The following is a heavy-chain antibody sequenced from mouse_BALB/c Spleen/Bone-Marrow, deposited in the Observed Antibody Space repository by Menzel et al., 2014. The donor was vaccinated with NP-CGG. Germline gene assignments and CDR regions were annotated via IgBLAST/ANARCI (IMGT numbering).Heavy chain of an antibody. J-gene: IGHJ4*01. CDR3: ARVTSSAVGAMDY. Sequence: VKLAESGPGLVAPSQSLSITCTVSGFSLTNYGVHWVRQPPGKGLEWLGVIWAGGSTNYNSALMSRLSISKDNSKSQVFLKMNSLQTDDTAMYYCARVTSSAVGAMDYWGHGTSVTVSS. CDR2: IWAGGST. V-gene: IGHV2-9*02. D-gene: IGHD3-2*02. CDR1: GFSLTNYG.